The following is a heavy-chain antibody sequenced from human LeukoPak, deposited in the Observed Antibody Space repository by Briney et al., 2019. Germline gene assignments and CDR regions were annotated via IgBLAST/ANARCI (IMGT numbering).Heavy chain of an antibody. CDR2: INQNGREK. CDR1: GLTFSTYW. D-gene: IGHD3-16*01. Sequence: GGSLRLSCEVSGLTFSTYWMTWVRQAPGKGLERVASINQNGREKYYVDSVKGRFTISRDNAKDSLYLQMNSLRDEDTAVYYCARSLGDDWGQGTLVTVSS. J-gene: IGHJ4*02. CDR3: ARSLGDD. V-gene: IGHV3-7*01.